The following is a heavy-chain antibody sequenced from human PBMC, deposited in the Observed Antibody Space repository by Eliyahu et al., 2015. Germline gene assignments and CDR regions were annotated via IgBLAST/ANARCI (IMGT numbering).Heavy chain of an antibody. Sequence: QVQLVQSGAEVKKPGASVKVSCKASGYTFTSYYMHWVRXAPGQGPEWXGIINHSGGSTSYAQKFQGRVTMTRDTSTSTVYMELSSLRSEDTAVYYCARVPNRSGWDHAFDIWGQGTMVTVSS. J-gene: IGHJ3*02. V-gene: IGHV1-46*01. D-gene: IGHD6-19*01. CDR3: ARVPNRSGWDHAFDI. CDR1: GYTFTSYY. CDR2: INHSGGST.